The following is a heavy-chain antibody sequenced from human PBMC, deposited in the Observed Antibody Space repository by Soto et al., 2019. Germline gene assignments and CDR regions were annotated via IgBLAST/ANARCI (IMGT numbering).Heavy chain of an antibody. D-gene: IGHD1-1*01. CDR2: IYYSGST. J-gene: IGHJ4*02. V-gene: IGHV4-39*01. Sequence: QLQLQESGPGLVKPSETLSLTCTVSGGSISSSSYYWGWIRQPPGTGLEWIGSIYYSGSTYYNPCLNSRVTISVDTAKTQFTRKLTAATAADTAVYYCARRVVERLFQAKYYFDYWGQETLLTVSS. CDR3: ARRVVERLFQAKYYFDY. CDR1: GGSISSSSYY.